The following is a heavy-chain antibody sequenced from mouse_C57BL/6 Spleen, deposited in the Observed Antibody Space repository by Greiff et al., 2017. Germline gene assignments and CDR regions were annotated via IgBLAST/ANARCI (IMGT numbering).Heavy chain of an antibody. CDR2: ISSGSSTI. CDR3: ARRTMNYYYAMDY. J-gene: IGHJ4*01. D-gene: IGHD2-4*01. CDR1: GFTFSDYG. V-gene: IGHV5-17*01. Sequence: DVKLVESGGGLVKPGGSLKLSCAASGFTFSDYGMHWVRQAPEKGLEWVAYISSGSSTIYYADTVKGRFTISRDNAKNTLFLQMTSLRSEDTAMYYCARRTMNYYYAMDYWGQGTSVTVSS.